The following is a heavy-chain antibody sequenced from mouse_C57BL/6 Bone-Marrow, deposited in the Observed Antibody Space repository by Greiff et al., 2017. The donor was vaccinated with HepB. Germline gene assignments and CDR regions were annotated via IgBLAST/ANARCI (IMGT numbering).Heavy chain of an antibody. D-gene: IGHD1-1*01. Sequence: QVQLQQSGAELARPGASVKMSCKASGYTFTSYTMHWVKQRHGKGLEWIGYINPSSGYTKYNQKFKDKATLTADKSSSTAYMQLSSLTSEYSAVYDCARSYYAYYFDYWGQGTTLTVSS. CDR2: INPSSGYT. V-gene: IGHV1-4*01. CDR1: GYTFTSYT. J-gene: IGHJ2*01. CDR3: ARSYYAYYFDY.